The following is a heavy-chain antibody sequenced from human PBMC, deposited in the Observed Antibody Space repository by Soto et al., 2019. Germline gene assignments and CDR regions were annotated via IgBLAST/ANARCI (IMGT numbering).Heavy chain of an antibody. CDR1: GGSFSGYY. Sequence: SETLSLTCAVYGGSFSGYYWSWIRQPPGKGLEWIGEINHSGSTNYNPSLKSRVTISVGKSKNQFSLKLSSVTAADTAVYYCASQWLVGAFDIWGQGTMVTVSS. CDR3: ASQWLVGAFDI. J-gene: IGHJ3*02. D-gene: IGHD6-19*01. CDR2: INHSGST. V-gene: IGHV4-34*01.